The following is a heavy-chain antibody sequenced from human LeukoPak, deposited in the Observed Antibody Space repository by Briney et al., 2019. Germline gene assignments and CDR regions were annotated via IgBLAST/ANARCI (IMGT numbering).Heavy chain of an antibody. CDR1: GGSISTFY. D-gene: IGHD6-25*01. J-gene: IGHJ5*02. CDR3: AREGGDPRWLDP. V-gene: IGHV4-4*07. CDR2: INNSGST. Sequence: SETLSLTCTVSGGSISTFYWTWIRQPAGKGLEWIGRINNSGSTNYNPSLRSRVSMSVDRSKNQFSVTLSSVTAADTAVYFCAREGGDPRWLDPWGQGALVTVSS.